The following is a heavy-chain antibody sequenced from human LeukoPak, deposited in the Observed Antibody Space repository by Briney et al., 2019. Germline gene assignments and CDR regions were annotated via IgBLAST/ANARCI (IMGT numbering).Heavy chain of an antibody. V-gene: IGHV4-39*01. CDR2: IYYSGRT. J-gene: IGHJ4*02. D-gene: IGHD3-22*01. CDR3: ARQGGSYDSSGYYLYYFDY. Sequence: SETLSLTCTVSGGSISSSSYYWGWIRQPPGKGLEWIGSIYYSGRTYYNPSLKSRVTISVDTSKNQFSLELSSVTAADTAVYYCARQGGSYDSSGYYLYYFDYWGQGTLVTVSS. CDR1: GGSISSSSYY.